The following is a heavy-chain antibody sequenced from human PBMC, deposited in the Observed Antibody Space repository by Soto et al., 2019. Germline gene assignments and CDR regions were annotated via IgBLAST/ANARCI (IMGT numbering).Heavy chain of an antibody. CDR1: DYTFTTYG. Sequence: QVQLVQSGAEVKKPGASVKVSCKASDYTFTTYGITWVRQAPGQGLEWMGWISGYNDNTYYTQKLQGRVTMTTDTSMSTAYMELTSLRSDDTAVYYCAREYCANAVCYLPDYWGQGTLVTVSS. J-gene: IGHJ4*02. CDR3: AREYCANAVCYLPDY. CDR2: ISGYNDNT. D-gene: IGHD2-8*01. V-gene: IGHV1-18*01.